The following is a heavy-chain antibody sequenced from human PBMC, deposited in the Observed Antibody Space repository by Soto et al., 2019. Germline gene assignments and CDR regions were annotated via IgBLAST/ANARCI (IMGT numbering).Heavy chain of an antibody. CDR2: ISGGGGST. Sequence: EVQLLESGGGLVQPGGSLRLSCAASGFSFSSYAMSWVRQAPGKGLEWVSRISGGGGSTYYADSVKGRFTISRDNSKNTLYRQMNSLRADDTAVYYCAKAGNSSLSGRFDYWGQGTLVTVSS. V-gene: IGHV3-23*01. D-gene: IGHD6-6*01. J-gene: IGHJ4*02. CDR3: AKAGNSSLSGRFDY. CDR1: GFSFSSYA.